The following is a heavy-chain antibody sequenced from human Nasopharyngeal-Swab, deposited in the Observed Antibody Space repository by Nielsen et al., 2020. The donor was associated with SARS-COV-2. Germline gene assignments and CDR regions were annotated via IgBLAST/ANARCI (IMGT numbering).Heavy chain of an antibody. Sequence: ETLSLTCSVSGASVSTGGYSWIWIRQAPGKGLEWVSAISGSGGSTYYADSVKGRFTISRDNSKNTLYLQMNSLRAEDTAVYYCANSRTYYDILTGYYIGLSFDYWGQGTLVTVSS. CDR2: ISGSGGST. CDR1: GASVSTGGYS. J-gene: IGHJ4*02. D-gene: IGHD3-9*01. CDR3: ANSRTYYDILTGYYIGLSFDY. V-gene: IGHV3-23*01.